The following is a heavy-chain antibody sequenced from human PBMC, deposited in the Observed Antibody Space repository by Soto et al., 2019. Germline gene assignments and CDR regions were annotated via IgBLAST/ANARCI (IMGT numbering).Heavy chain of an antibody. CDR1: GGSISSTFYY. J-gene: IGHJ5*02. V-gene: IGHV4-39*01. CDR2: IYYSGTT. D-gene: IGHD1-26*01. CDR3: ARQKWEQPKWFDP. Sequence: QLQLQESGPGLVKPSETLSLTCSLSGGSISSTFYYWGWIRQPPGKGLEWIGSIYYSGTTFYNASLKGRVTISIDTPKTQFSLRLTSVTATDTAVYFCARQKWEQPKWFDPWGQGTLVTVSS.